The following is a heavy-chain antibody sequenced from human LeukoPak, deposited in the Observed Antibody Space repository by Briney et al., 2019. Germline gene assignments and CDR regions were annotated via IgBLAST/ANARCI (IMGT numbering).Heavy chain of an antibody. Sequence: GGSLRLSCAASGFTFNSYAMNWVRQAPGKGLEWVSAISGRGGSTYYAGYVKGRSTISRDNSKNMLYLQMNSLRAEDTAVYYCAKSMAGYCDSTIDNWGQGTLVTVSS. J-gene: IGHJ4*02. CDR1: GFTFNSYA. CDR2: ISGRGGST. V-gene: IGHV3-23*01. D-gene: IGHD2-2*01. CDR3: AKSMAGYCDSTIDN.